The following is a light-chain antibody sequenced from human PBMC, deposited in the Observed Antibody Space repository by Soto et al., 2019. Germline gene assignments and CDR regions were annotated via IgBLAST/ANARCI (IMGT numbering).Light chain of an antibody. V-gene: IGLV1-44*01. J-gene: IGLJ1*01. CDR3: AAWDDSLNGLV. CDR2: TNS. Sequence: QSVLTQPPSASGTPGQRVTISCSGSSSNIGSNTVKWYQHLPGTAPKLLIYTNSQRPSGVPDRFSGSKSGTSASLAISGFQSEDEADYYCAAWDDSLNGLVFGTGTKLTVL. CDR1: SSNIGSNT.